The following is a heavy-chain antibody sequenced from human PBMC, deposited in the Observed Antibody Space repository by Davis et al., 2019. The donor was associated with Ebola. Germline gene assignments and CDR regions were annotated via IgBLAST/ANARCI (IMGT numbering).Heavy chain of an antibody. J-gene: IGHJ4*02. V-gene: IGHV1-2*02. CDR2: INPKTGET. Sequence: ASVKVSCKTSGYTFTDYYMHWVRQVPGQGLEWMGWINPKTGETNSAWNFVRRLIMTRDTSVSTVYMELSGLTSDDTTIYYCMTWHCGSKGCFPFDHWGQGTLVTVSS. D-gene: IGHD2-21*01. CDR1: GYTFTDYY. CDR3: MTWHCGSKGCFPFDH.